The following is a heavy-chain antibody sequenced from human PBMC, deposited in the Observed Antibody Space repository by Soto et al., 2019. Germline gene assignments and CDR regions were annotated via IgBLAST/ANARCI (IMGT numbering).Heavy chain of an antibody. CDR1: NGSISSRSSY. CDR3: GGQDYGAKGYYFEN. V-gene: IGHV4-39*01. D-gene: IGHD4-17*01. Sequence: QLQLQESGSGLVKPSETLSPTCIVSNGSISSRSSYWGWIRQTPGKGLEWIGSIYYMGNTYYNPSLKSRVTISRDTSKTQFSLKMNSVTAADTAVYFCGGQDYGAKGYYFENWGQGALVTVSA. CDR2: IYYMGNT. J-gene: IGHJ4*02.